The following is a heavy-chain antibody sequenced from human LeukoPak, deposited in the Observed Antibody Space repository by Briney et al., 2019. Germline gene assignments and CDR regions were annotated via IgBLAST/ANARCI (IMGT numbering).Heavy chain of an antibody. CDR2: MSHDGSNK. Sequence: GGSLRLSCAASGFPFSGYAMHWVRQAPGKGLEWVAVMSHDGSNKYYADSVKGRFTISRDNSKNTLYLQMNSLGAEDTALYYCAKRSSSTTYYFDNWGQGTLVTVSS. J-gene: IGHJ4*02. V-gene: IGHV3-30-3*01. CDR1: GFPFSGYA. CDR3: AKRSSSTTYYFDN. D-gene: IGHD1-1*01.